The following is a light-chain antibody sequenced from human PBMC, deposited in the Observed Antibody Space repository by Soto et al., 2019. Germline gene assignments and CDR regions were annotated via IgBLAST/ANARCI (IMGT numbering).Light chain of an antibody. Sequence: EIVMTQSPATLSVSPGEKATLSCRASQSVNNNLAWYLQKPGQAPRLLIYFASTRATGIPARFSGSGSGTEFTLPISSLQSEEFAVYYYQQYNKWPLTFGGGTKVETK. CDR1: QSVNNN. CDR2: FAS. V-gene: IGKV3-15*01. J-gene: IGKJ4*01. CDR3: QQYNKWPLT.